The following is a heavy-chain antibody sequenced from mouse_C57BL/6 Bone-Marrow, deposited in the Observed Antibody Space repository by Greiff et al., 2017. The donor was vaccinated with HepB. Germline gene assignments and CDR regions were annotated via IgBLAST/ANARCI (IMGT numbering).Heavy chain of an antibody. V-gene: IGHV2-6*01. Sequence: VQVVESGPGLVAPSQSLSITCTVSGFSLTSYGVDWVRQSPGKGLEWLGVIWGVGSTNYNSALKSRLSISKDNSKSQVFLKMNSLQTDDTAMYYCARYSNLRGDYAMDYWGQGTSVTVSS. CDR2: IWGVGST. CDR3: ARYSNLRGDYAMDY. D-gene: IGHD2-5*01. J-gene: IGHJ4*01. CDR1: GFSLTSYG.